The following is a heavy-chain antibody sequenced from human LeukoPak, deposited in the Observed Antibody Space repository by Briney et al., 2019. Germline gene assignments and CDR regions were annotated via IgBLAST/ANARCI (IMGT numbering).Heavy chain of an antibody. CDR2: ISYDGSNK. CDR1: GFTFSSYG. CDR3: AKASVALFAFDI. Sequence: GGSLRLSCAASGFTFSSYGMHWVRQAPGKGLEWVAVISYDGSNKYYADSVKGRFTISRDNSKNTLYLQMNSLRAEDTAVYYCAKASVALFAFDIWGQGTMVTVSS. V-gene: IGHV3-30*18. D-gene: IGHD6-19*01. J-gene: IGHJ3*02.